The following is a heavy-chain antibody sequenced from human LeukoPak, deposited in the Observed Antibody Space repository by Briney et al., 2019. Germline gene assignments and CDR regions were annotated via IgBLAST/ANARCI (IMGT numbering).Heavy chain of an antibody. V-gene: IGHV3-74*01. CDR1: GFTFSSYA. Sequence: GGSLRLSCAASGFTFSSYAMSWVRQAPGKGLVWVSRINSDGSSTSYADSVKGRFTISRDNAKNTLYLQMNSLRAEDTAVYYCAREIYSGYDFDYWGQGTLVTVSS. CDR2: INSDGSST. D-gene: IGHD5-12*01. CDR3: AREIYSGYDFDY. J-gene: IGHJ4*02.